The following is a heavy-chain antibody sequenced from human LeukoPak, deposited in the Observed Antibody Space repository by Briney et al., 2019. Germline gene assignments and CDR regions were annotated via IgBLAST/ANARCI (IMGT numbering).Heavy chain of an antibody. CDR2: INGNGAST. V-gene: IGHV3-23*01. Sequence: PGGFLRLSCAASGFTFDTHAMSWVRQAPGKGLEWVSGINGNGASTYYSDSVKGRFTISRDNSKNTLYLQMSTLRAEDTAVYYCAKDQGYSYYYLDYWGQGTLVTVSS. D-gene: IGHD5-18*01. CDR1: GFTFDTHA. J-gene: IGHJ4*02. CDR3: AKDQGYSYYYLDY.